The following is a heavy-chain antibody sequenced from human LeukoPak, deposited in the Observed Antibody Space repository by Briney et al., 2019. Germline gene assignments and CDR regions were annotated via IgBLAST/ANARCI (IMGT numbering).Heavy chain of an antibody. D-gene: IGHD2-2*01. CDR3: ARDSPPSAALQFDP. J-gene: IGHJ5*02. V-gene: IGHV4-4*07. Sequence: SETLSLTCTVSGGSISSYYWSWIRQPAGKGLEWIGRIYTSGSTNYNPSLKSRVTMSVDTSKNQFSLKLSSVTAADTAVYYCARDSPPSAALQFDPWGQGTLVTVSS. CDR2: IYTSGST. CDR1: GGSISSYY.